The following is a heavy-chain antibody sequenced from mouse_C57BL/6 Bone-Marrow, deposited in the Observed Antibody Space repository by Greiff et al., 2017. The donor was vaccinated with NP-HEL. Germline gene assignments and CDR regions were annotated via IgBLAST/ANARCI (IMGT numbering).Heavy chain of an antibody. CDR3: TRDWDLAY. V-gene: IGHV1-5*01. Sequence: EVQLQQSGTVLARPGASVKMSCKTSGYTFTSYWMHWVKQRPGQGLEWRGAIYPGNSDTSYNQKFKGKAKLTAVTSASTAYMELSSLTNEDSAVYYCTRDWDLAYWGQGTLVTVSA. CDR1: GYTFTSYW. CDR2: IYPGNSDT. D-gene: IGHD4-1*01. J-gene: IGHJ3*01.